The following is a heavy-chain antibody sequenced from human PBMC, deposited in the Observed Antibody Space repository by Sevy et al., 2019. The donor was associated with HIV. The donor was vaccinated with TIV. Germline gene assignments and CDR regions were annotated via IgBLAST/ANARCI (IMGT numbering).Heavy chain of an antibody. CDR1: GFSVSRNH. Sequence: GGALRLSCAASGFSVSRNHINWVRQAPGKGQDGISVIYSDGTTQYADSVKGRFTISRDTSNNTVYLQVSSLRADDTAVYYCARRLSSAWYFDFWGQGTLVTVSS. J-gene: IGHJ4*02. D-gene: IGHD6-19*01. V-gene: IGHV3-53*01. CDR3: ARRLSSAWYFDF. CDR2: IYSDGTT.